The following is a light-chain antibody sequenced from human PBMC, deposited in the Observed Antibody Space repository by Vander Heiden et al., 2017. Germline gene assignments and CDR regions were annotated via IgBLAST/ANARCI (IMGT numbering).Light chain of an antibody. Sequence: YELTQPPSVSVSPGQTASITCSGDKLGDKYACWYQQKPGQSPVLVIYQDSKRPSGIPERFSGSNSGNTATLTISGTQARDEADYYCQAWDSSTAVFGGGTKLTVL. CDR3: QAWDSSTAV. J-gene: IGLJ2*01. V-gene: IGLV3-1*01. CDR2: QDS. CDR1: KLGDKY.